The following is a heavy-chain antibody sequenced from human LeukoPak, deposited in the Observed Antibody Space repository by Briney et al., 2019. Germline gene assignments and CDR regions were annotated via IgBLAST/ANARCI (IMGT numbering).Heavy chain of an antibody. CDR3: ARDCSGGSCYQRYYYGMDV. CDR1: GYTFTSYG. V-gene: IGHV1-18*01. J-gene: IGHJ6*02. D-gene: IGHD2-15*01. Sequence: GASVKVSCKASGYTFTSYGISWVRQAPGRGLEWMGWISAYNGNTNYAQKLQGRVTMTTDTSTSTAYMELRSLRSDDTAVYYCARDCSGGSCYQRYYYGMDVWGQGTTVTVSS. CDR2: ISAYNGNT.